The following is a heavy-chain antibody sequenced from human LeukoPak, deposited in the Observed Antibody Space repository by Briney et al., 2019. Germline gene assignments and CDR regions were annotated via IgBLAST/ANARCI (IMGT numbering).Heavy chain of an antibody. V-gene: IGHV1-18*01. J-gene: IGHJ4*02. CDR3: ARGYYYDFWSGYETANFDY. Sequence: GASVKVSCKASGYTFTSYGISWVRQAPGQGLEWMGWISAYNGNTNYAQKLQGRVTMTTDTSTSTAYMELRSLRSDDTAVYYCARGYYYDFWSGYETANFDYWGQGTLVTVSS. CDR1: GYTFTSYG. D-gene: IGHD3-3*01. CDR2: ISAYNGNT.